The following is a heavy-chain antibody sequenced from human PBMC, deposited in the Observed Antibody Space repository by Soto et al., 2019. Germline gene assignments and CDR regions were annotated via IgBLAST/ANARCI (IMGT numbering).Heavy chain of an antibody. CDR1: GYSISSGYY. D-gene: IGHD4-4*01. Sequence: SETPSLTCAVSGYSISSGYYWGWIRQSPGKGLXWIXXVXXRXXXXXKXXVKSRVTISVDTSKNQFSLNLNSVTASETAVYFCVSQRTTVITQAYFDYWGPGALVTVSS. CDR3: VSQRTTVITQAYFDY. V-gene: IGHV4-38-2*01. CDR2: VXXRXXX. J-gene: IGHJ4*02.